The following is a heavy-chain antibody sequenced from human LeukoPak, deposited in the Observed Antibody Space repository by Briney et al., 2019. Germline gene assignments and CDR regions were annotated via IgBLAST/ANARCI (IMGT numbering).Heavy chain of an antibody. CDR3: ARDFEGNCGGDCYRGAFDI. D-gene: IGHD2-21*02. V-gene: IGHV1-2*02. Sequence: ASVKVSCKASGYTFTGYYMHWVRQAPGQGLEWMGWINPNSGGTNYAQKFQGRVTMTRNTSISTAYMGLSRLRSDDTAVYYCARDFEGNCGGDCYRGAFDIRGQGTMVTVSS. CDR1: GYTFTGYY. CDR2: INPNSGGT. J-gene: IGHJ3*02.